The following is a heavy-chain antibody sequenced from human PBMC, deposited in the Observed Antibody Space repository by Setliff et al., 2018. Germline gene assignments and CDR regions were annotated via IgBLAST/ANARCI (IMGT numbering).Heavy chain of an antibody. V-gene: IGHV4-61*02. CDR3: ARVDFTMIQGVIGH. D-gene: IGHD3-10*01. J-gene: IGHJ1*01. Sequence: PSETLSLTCTVSGGSISSGSYYWSWIRHPAGKGLEWIGRVYTNGGSDYNPFLKSRVSISLDTSKNQFSLKLISVTAADTAVYYCARVDFTMIQGVIGHWGQGTLVTVSS. CDR2: VYTNGGS. CDR1: GGSISSGSYY.